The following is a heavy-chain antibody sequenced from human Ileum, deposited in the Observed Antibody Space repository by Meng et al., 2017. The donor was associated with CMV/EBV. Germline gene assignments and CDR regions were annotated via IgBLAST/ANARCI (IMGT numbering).Heavy chain of an antibody. D-gene: IGHD3-16*01. CDR3: ARWGDEVGNVGLDH. J-gene: IGHJ4*02. CDR2: TKQDESEK. Sequence: ESLKISFASSGFIFNKYCMTLVRQSPGKGLEWVGITKQDESEKHYVDSVKGRFTIFRDDAKNSLYLQMNSLSAEDTAVYFCARWGDEVGNVGLDHWGQGILVTVSS. CDR1: GFIFNKYC. V-gene: IGHV3-7*01.